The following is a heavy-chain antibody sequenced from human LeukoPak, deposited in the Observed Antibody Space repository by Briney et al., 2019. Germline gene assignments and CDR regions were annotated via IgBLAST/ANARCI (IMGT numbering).Heavy chain of an antibody. V-gene: IGHV3-48*03. D-gene: IGHD3-3*01. J-gene: IGHJ3*02. CDR2: ISSSGGSI. CDR3: ATQGRSAMLGI. Sequence: QPGGSLRLSCAASGFTFSTYEMNWVRQAPGKGLEWVSYISSSGGSIYYADSVKGRFTTSRDNAKNSLFLQMNSLRAEDTAVYYCATQGRSAMLGIWGQGTMVTVSS. CDR1: GFTFSTYE.